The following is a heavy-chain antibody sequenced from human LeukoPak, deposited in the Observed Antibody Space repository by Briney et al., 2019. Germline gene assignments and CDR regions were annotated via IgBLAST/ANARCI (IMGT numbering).Heavy chain of an antibody. Sequence: GGSLRLSCAASGFTFSSSAMNWVRQAPGKGLEWVSGISATGDNTDHADSVMGRFTISRDNSKDTLYLQMNSLRADDTAIYYCAKANSPRNGCITYWGQGTLVTVPS. CDR2: ISATGDNT. J-gene: IGHJ4*02. CDR1: GFTFSSSA. D-gene: IGHD2-8*01. V-gene: IGHV3-23*01. CDR3: AKANSPRNGCITY.